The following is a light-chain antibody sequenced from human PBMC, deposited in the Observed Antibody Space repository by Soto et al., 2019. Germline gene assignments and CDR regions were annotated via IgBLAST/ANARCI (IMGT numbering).Light chain of an antibody. CDR1: SSDVGGYNY. CDR3: SSYTSSSKV. CDR2: DVS. Sequence: HSALTQPASVSGSPGQSITISCTGTSSDVGGYNYVSWYQQHPGKAPKLMIYDVSNRPSGVSNRFSGSKSGNTASLTISGLQAEDEADYYCSSYTSSSKVFGTGTKVTVL. J-gene: IGLJ1*01. V-gene: IGLV2-14*01.